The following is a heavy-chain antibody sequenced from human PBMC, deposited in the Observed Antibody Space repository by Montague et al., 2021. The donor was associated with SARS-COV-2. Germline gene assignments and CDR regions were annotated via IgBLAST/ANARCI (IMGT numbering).Heavy chain of an antibody. V-gene: IGHV4-34*01. J-gene: IGHJ6*02. CDR3: ARDPGGAYGMDV. Sequence: SETLSLTCAVYGGSFSGYYWNWIRQPPGKGLGWIGEINHSGSTNYNPSLKSRVAISVDTSKNQFSLKLSSVTAADTAVYYCARDPGGAYGMDVRGQGTTVTVSS. D-gene: IGHD3-10*01. CDR2: INHSGST. CDR1: GGSFSGYY.